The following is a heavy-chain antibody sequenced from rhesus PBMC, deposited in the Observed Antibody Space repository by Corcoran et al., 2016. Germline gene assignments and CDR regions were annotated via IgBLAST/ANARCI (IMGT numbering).Heavy chain of an antibody. CDR1: GGSISSGYD. Sequence: QVQLQESGPGVVKPSETLSLTCAVSGGSISSGYDWRWIRQPPGKGLEWIGYIYGTSGNTKYNPSLKNPVPFSKDAFKNPFALKLSSVTAADTAVYYCARDSGCTGSGCHDAFDFWGQGLRVTVSS. D-gene: IGHD2-21*01. CDR2: IYGTSGNT. V-gene: IGHV4-76*01. J-gene: IGHJ3*01. CDR3: ARDSGCTGSGCHDAFDF.